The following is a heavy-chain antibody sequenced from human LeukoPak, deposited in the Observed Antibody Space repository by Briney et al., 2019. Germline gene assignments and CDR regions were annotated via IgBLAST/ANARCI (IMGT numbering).Heavy chain of an antibody. CDR2: INHSGST. CDR1: GVSFSGYY. D-gene: IGHD5-24*01. V-gene: IGHV4-34*01. CDR3: ATQGDGYN. J-gene: IGHJ4*02. Sequence: SETLSLTCAVYGVSFSGYYWSWLRQPPGKGLEWIGEINHSGSTNFNPSLKSRVTISVDTSKNQFSLKLSSVTAADTAVYYCATQGDGYNWGQGTLVTVSS.